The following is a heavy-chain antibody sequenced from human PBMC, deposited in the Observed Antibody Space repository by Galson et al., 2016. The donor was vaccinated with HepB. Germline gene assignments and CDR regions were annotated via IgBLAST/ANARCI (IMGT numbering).Heavy chain of an antibody. Sequence: SLRLSCAASGFSVNHNYMTWVRQAPGKGLEWVSLIYSGGNTNYADSLKGRFTISRDSSKNTLYLQMNSLRTEDTAMYYCATVNYISGTHYWGQGTLVTVSP. CDR2: IYSGGNT. J-gene: IGHJ4*02. D-gene: IGHD3-10*01. CDR3: ATVNYISGTHY. V-gene: IGHV3-53*01. CDR1: GFSVNHNY.